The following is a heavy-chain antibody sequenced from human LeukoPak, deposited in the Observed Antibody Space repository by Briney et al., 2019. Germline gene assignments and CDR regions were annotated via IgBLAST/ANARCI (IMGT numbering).Heavy chain of an antibody. CDR1: GGSINSYY. CDR3: ARLGGYNEPFRD. V-gene: IGHV4-4*09. J-gene: IGHJ4*02. D-gene: IGHD5-24*01. CDR2: IYNSGST. Sequence: PSETLSLTCSVSGGSINSYYWSWIRQPPGKGLEWIGYIYNSGSTNYNPSLKSRVTISVDTSKNQFSLKVISVTAADTAVYYCARLGGYNEPFRDWGQGTLVTVSS.